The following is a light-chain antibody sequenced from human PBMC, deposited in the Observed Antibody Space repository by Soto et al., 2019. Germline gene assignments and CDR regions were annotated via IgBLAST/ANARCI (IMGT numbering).Light chain of an antibody. J-gene: IGLJ2*01. CDR2: EGS. Sequence: QSALTQPASVSGSPGQSITLSCTRTSSGVENYNLVSWYQHRPGKAPKLMIYEGSQRPSGVSDRFSGSKSGNTASLTISGLRAEDEADYDCSSYAGAVVFGGGTKLTVL. V-gene: IGLV2-23*01. CDR1: SSGVENYNL. CDR3: SSYAGAVV.